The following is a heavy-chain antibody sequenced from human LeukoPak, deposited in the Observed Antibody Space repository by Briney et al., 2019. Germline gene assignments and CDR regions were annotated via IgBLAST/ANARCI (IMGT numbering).Heavy chain of an antibody. Sequence: SETLSLTCTVSGVSIFSYYWNWIRQPPGQGLGWIGYIHYGGTTNYNPSLKSRVSISIDTSKSQFSLKLTSATAADTAIYYCATGRSIRYFDYWGQGTLLSVSS. CDR1: GVSIFSYY. D-gene: IGHD3-9*01. CDR2: IHYGGTT. J-gene: IGHJ4*02. CDR3: ATGRSIRYFDY. V-gene: IGHV4-59*08.